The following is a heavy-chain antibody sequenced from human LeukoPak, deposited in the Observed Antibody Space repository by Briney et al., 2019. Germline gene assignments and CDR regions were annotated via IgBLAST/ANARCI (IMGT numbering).Heavy chain of an antibody. J-gene: IGHJ5*02. CDR2: ISVSGGIT. CDR1: GFTFSSNG. CDR3: AKPGSTVTTLNWFDP. D-gene: IGHD4-17*01. Sequence: GGSLRLSCAASGFTFSSNGMSWVRQAPGKGLEWVSGISVSGGITFYADSVKGRFTISRDNSKNTLYLQMNSLRGEDTAVYYFAKPGSTVTTLNWFDPCGQGTLVTVSS. V-gene: IGHV3-23*01.